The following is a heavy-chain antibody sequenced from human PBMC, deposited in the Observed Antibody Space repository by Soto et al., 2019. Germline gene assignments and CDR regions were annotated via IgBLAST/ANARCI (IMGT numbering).Heavy chain of an antibody. CDR3: AAGEPRITMVRGVIEYYYGMDV. J-gene: IGHJ6*02. Sequence: SVKVSCKASGFTFTSSAVQWVGQARGQRLERIGWIVVGRGITNYAQKFQERVTITRDMSTSTAYMGLSSLRSEDTAVYYCAAGEPRITMVRGVIEYYYGMDVWGQGTTVTVSS. CDR2: IVVGRGIT. V-gene: IGHV1-58*01. CDR1: GFTFTSSA. D-gene: IGHD3-10*01.